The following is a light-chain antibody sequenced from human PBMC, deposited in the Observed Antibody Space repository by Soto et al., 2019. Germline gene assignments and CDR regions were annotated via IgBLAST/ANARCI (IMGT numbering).Light chain of an antibody. Sequence: IVLTQSPATLSLSPGRRATLSCTASPSVSRNYVAWYQKKAGQYPSLLIYGASNRASGIPDRFSGSASGADFNLSIARLETEDFAMYECQQYGSTTLTFGEGTKVDIK. V-gene: IGKV3-20*01. CDR1: PSVSRNY. J-gene: IGKJ4*01. CDR2: GAS. CDR3: QQYGSTTLT.